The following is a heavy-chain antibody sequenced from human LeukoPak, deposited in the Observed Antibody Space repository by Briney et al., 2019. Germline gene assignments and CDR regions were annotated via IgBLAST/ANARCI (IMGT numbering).Heavy chain of an antibody. V-gene: IGHV4-34*01. Sequence: PSETLSLTCAVYGGSFSGYYWSWIRQPPGKGLAWIGEINPSGSTNYNPSLKSRVTISVDTSKNQISLRLSSVTAADTAVYYCVRLGIGGSYHLDYWGQGTLVTVSS. CDR1: GGSFSGYY. CDR2: INPSGST. CDR3: VRLGIGGSYHLDY. D-gene: IGHD1-26*01. J-gene: IGHJ4*02.